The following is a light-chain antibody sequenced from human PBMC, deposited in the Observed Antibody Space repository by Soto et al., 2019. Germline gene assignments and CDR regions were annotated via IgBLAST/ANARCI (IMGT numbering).Light chain of an antibody. CDR2: DAS. CDR1: QSIGRW. CDR3: QQYKGT. Sequence: DIQMTQSPSTLSASVGDRVTITCRASQSIGRWLAWYQQKPGAAPKLLIYDASSLQSGVPSRFSGSGSGTAFTLSISSLQPDDFATYYCQQYKGTFGRGTKVEIK. J-gene: IGKJ1*01. V-gene: IGKV1-5*01.